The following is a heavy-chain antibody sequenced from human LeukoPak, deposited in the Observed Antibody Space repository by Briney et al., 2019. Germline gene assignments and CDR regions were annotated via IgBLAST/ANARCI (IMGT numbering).Heavy chain of an antibody. Sequence: ASVKVSCKASGYTFTSYGMSWLRQAPGQGREWMGWISAYNGNTNYAQKLQGRVTMTTDTSTSTLYMELRSLRTDDTAVYYCARGELEPLDYWCQGTLVTVSS. CDR3: ARGELEPLDY. CDR2: ISAYNGNT. CDR1: GYTFTSYG. D-gene: IGHD1-14*01. V-gene: IGHV1-18*01. J-gene: IGHJ4*02.